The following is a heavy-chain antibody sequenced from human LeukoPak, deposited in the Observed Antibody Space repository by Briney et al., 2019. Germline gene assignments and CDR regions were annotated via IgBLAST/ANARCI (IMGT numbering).Heavy chain of an antibody. Sequence: GGSLRLSCAASGFTFSSYGMHWVRRAPGKGLEWVAVISYDGSNKYYADSVKGRFTISRDNSKNTLYLQMNSLRAEDTAVYYCAKVTDYGDPPIGAFDIWGQGTMVTVSS. CDR3: AKVTDYGDPPIGAFDI. J-gene: IGHJ3*02. V-gene: IGHV3-30*18. D-gene: IGHD4-17*01. CDR2: ISYDGSNK. CDR1: GFTFSSYG.